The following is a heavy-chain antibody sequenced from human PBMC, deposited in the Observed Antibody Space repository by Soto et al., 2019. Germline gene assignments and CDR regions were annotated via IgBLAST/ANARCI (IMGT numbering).Heavy chain of an antibody. V-gene: IGHV3-23*01. CDR2: ISGSGSGT. Sequence: GWSLRLSCVASGFTFSTYAMTWVRQAPGKGLEWVSAISGSGSGTNYADSVKGRFTISRDNSKNILYLQMNSLRAEDTAVYYCATENPTTTGFDYWGPGTLVTVSS. J-gene: IGHJ4*02. CDR3: ATENPTTTGFDY. CDR1: GFTFSTYA. D-gene: IGHD1-1*01.